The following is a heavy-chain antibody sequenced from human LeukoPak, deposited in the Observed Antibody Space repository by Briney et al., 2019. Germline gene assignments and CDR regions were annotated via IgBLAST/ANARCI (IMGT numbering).Heavy chain of an antibody. Sequence: SETLSLTCAVSGGSISSSNWWSWVRQPPGKGLEWIGYIYYSGSTYYNPSLKSRVTISVDTSKNQFSLKLSSVTAADTAVYYCAREGEHYGSGSSVDYWGQGTLVTVSS. J-gene: IGHJ4*02. V-gene: IGHV4-30-4*01. CDR3: AREGEHYGSGSSVDY. D-gene: IGHD3-10*01. CDR2: IYYSGST. CDR1: GGSISSSNW.